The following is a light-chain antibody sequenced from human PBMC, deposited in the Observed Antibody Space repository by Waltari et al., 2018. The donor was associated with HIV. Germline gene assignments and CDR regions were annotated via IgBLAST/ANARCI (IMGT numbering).Light chain of an antibody. J-gene: IGLJ2*01. Sequence: SYELTQSPSVSVSPGQKASITCSAGNLGNPYVSWYQPKPGQSTVLVIQQSRSHPPEIPVRCSGSNSGDTATMTISGTQAADEADYYCQAWDSSSAVLFGGGTKLTVL. CDR3: QAWDSSSAVL. CDR2: QSR. V-gene: IGLV3-1*01. CDR1: NLGNPY.